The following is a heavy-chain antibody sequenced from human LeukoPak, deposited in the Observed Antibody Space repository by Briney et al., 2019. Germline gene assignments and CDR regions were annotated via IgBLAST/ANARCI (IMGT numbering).Heavy chain of an antibody. J-gene: IGHJ3*02. V-gene: IGHV3-11*04. D-gene: IGHD2-15*01. Sequence: LSLTCSVSGGSISSGYYWGWIRQPPGKGLEWGSYISSSSSTIYYADSVKGRFTISRDNAKNSLYLQMNSLRAEDTAVYYCARETEYCSGGSCYSAFDIWGQGTMVTVSS. CDR2: ISSSSSTI. CDR1: GGSISSGYY. CDR3: ARETEYCSGGSCYSAFDI.